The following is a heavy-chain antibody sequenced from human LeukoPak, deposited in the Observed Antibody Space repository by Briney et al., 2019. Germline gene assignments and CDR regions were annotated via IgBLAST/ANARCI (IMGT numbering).Heavy chain of an antibody. D-gene: IGHD6-13*01. CDR1: GFAFSNYG. CDR2: ISSDGSNK. V-gene: IGHV3-30*03. J-gene: IGHJ4*02. CDR3: ASRIAAGY. Sequence: PGGSLRLSCAASGFAFSNYGMHWVRQAPGKGLEWVAAISSDGSNKVHADSVKGRFTISRDNSKNTLYLQTNSLRVEDTAVYYCASRIAAGYWGQGTLVTVSS.